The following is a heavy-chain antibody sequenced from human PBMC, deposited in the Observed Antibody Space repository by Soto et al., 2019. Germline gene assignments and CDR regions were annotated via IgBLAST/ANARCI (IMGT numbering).Heavy chain of an antibody. D-gene: IGHD3-10*01. J-gene: IGHJ5*02. CDR1: GGSISSYY. CDR3: ARHLYGSGERFDP. Sequence: SETMSLTCTVSGGSISSYYWSWIRQPPGKGLEWIGYIYYSGSTNYNPSLKSRVTISVDTSKNQFSLKLSSVTAADTAVYYCARHLYGSGERFDPWGQGTLVTVSS. V-gene: IGHV4-59*08. CDR2: IYYSGST.